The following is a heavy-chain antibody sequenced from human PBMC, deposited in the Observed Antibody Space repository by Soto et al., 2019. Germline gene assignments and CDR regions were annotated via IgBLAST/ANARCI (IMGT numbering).Heavy chain of an antibody. CDR1: GFTFSFYN. Sequence: EVQLVESGGGLVRPGGSLRLSCAASGFTFSFYNMNWVRQAPGKGLEWVSSISSSTTYIYYADSLKGRITISRDHAKNSLYLQVNNLRAEDTAVYYCARDRGYGANSGHIDYWGQGTLVTVSS. D-gene: IGHD4-17*01. CDR3: ARDRGYGANSGHIDY. CDR2: ISSSTTYI. J-gene: IGHJ4*02. V-gene: IGHV3-21*01.